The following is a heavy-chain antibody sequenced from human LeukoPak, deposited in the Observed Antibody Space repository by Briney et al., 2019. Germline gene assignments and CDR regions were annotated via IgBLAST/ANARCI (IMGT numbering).Heavy chain of an antibody. J-gene: IGHJ4*02. CDR3: AKGPTAYCGGDCLYDY. Sequence: GGSLRLSCAASGFTFSSYAMSWVRQAPGKGLEWVSAISGSGGSTYYADSVKGRFTISRDNSKNTLYLQMNSLRAEDTAVYYCAKGPTAYCGGDCLYDYWGQGTLVTVSS. CDR1: GFTFSSYA. V-gene: IGHV3-23*01. D-gene: IGHD2-21*01. CDR2: ISGSGGST.